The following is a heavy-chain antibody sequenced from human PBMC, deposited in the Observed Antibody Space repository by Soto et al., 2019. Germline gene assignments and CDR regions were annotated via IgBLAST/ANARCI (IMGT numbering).Heavy chain of an antibody. J-gene: IGHJ6*02. CDR2: ISSSGRTI. Sequence: LRLSCAASRFTFSTYDMNWVRQAPGKGLEWVSFISSSGRTIYYADSVKGRFTISRDNAKNSLYLQMNSLRDEDTAVYYCARNGGPCSGNKCYTYGMDIWGQGTTVTVSS. CDR3: ARNGGPCSGNKCYTYGMDI. D-gene: IGHD2-2*02. CDR1: RFTFSTYD. V-gene: IGHV3-48*02.